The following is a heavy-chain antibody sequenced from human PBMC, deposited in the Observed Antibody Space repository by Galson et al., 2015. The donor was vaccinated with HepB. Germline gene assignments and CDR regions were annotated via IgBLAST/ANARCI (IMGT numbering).Heavy chain of an antibody. Sequence: SLRLSCAASGFTFDDYAMHWVRQAPGKGLEWVSLISWDGGSTYYADSVKGRFTISRDNSKNSLYLQMNSLRAEDTALYYCAKDISRYSGLHYWGRGTLVTVSS. J-gene: IGHJ4*02. CDR2: ISWDGGST. D-gene: IGHD5-12*01. V-gene: IGHV3-43D*03. CDR1: GFTFDDYA. CDR3: AKDISRYSGLHY.